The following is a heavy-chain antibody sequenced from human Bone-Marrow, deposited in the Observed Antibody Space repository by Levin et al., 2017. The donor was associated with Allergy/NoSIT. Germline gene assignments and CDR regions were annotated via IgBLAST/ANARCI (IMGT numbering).Heavy chain of an antibody. CDR1: GGSFSGYY. D-gene: IGHD5-18*01. V-gene: IGHV4-34*01. CDR3: ARGLQLWSSYYFDY. J-gene: IGHJ4*02. Sequence: SETLSLTCAVYGGSFSGYYWSWIRQPPGKGLEWIGEINHSGSTNYNPSLKSRVTISVDTSKNQFSLKLSSVTAADTAVYYCARGLQLWSSYYFDYWGQGTLVTVSS. CDR2: INHSGST.